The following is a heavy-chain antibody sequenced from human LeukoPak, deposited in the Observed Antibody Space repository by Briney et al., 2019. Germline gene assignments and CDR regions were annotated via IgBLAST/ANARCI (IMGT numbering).Heavy chain of an antibody. CDR1: GGSISSGDYY. J-gene: IGHJ6*02. Sequence: SQTLSLTCTVSGGSISSGDYYWSWIRQPPGKGLEWIGYIYYSGSTYYNPSLKSRVTISVDTSKNQFFLKLSSVTAADTAVYYCARVSLMSYYYYGMDVWGQGTTVTVSS. CDR2: IYYSGST. V-gene: IGHV4-30-4*01. CDR3: ARVSLMSYYYYGMDV. D-gene: IGHD3-10*02.